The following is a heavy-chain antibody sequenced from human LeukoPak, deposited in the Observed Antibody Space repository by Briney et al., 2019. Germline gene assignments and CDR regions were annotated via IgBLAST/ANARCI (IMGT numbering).Heavy chain of an antibody. CDR2: NYPSDSNT. Sequence: GESLKISCKGSGYSFSTYWIGWVRQMPGKGLEWMGMNYPSDSNTRYSPSFQGQVTISADKSISTAYLQWSSLKASDTAMYYCAAYRDGRTLKDYWGQGTLDTLSS. CDR3: AAYRDGRTLKDY. J-gene: IGHJ4*02. CDR1: GYSFSTYW. V-gene: IGHV5-51*01. D-gene: IGHD5-24*01.